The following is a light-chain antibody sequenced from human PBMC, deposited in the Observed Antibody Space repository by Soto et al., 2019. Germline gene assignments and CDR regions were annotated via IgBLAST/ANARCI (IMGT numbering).Light chain of an antibody. J-gene: IGKJ5*01. V-gene: IGKV2D-29*02. CDR1: RSILGSSGYNY. Sequence: EIVLTQSPLSLPVTPVEPASISCRSSRSILGSSGYNYLNWYLQRPGQSPQLLIYEVSNRISAVPDRFSGSGSGTDFTLKISRVEAEDAGVYYCMQSTQLPLTFGQGTRLEIK. CDR3: MQSTQLPLT. CDR2: EVS.